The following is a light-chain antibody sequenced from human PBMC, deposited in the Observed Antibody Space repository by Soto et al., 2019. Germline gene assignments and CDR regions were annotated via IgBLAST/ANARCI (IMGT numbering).Light chain of an antibody. CDR2: YDS. V-gene: IGLV3-21*04. Sequence: SYELTQPPSVSVAPGQTARITCGGNNIGSKSVHWYQQKPGQAPVLAIYYDSDRPSGIPQRFSGSNSGNTATLTISRVEAGDEADYYCQVWDSSSDHVVFGGGTKLTVL. CDR1: NIGSKS. J-gene: IGLJ2*01. CDR3: QVWDSSSDHVV.